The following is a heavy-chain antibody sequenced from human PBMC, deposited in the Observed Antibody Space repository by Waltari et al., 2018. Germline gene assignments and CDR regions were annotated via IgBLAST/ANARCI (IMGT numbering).Heavy chain of an antibody. Sequence: QVQLQESGPGLVKPSETLSLTCTVSGYSISSGYYWGWIRQPPGKGLEWLGSIYHSGSTYYNPTLKSRVTISVDTSKNQSSSKLSSVTAADTAVYYCAANRDWFDPWGQGTLVTVSS. CDR1: GYSISSGYY. CDR2: IYHSGST. CDR3: AANRDWFDP. J-gene: IGHJ5*02. V-gene: IGHV4-38-2*02.